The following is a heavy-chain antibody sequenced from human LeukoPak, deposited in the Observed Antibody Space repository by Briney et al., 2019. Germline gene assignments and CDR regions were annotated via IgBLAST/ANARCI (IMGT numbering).Heavy chain of an antibody. V-gene: IGHV4-4*07. J-gene: IGHJ6*03. D-gene: IGHD2-8*01. CDR3: ASNGYYCIDV. CDR1: GGSISNYY. Sequence: SETLSLTCTVSGGSISNYYWSWIRQPAGKGLEWIGLIYTSGSTNYNPSLKSRVTMSVDTSKNQFSLKLSSVTAADTAVYYCASNGYYCIDVWGKGTTVTASS. CDR2: IYTSGST.